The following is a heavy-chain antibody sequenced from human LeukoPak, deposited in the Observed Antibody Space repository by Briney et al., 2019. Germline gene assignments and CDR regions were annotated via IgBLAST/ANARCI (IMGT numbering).Heavy chain of an antibody. CDR3: AKLVDYCEGRTCFTTYYYTDI. D-gene: IGHD4-17*01. Sequence: GGSLRLSCEESGLTFSIYGMRWVRQAPGKGLERVTFIRDDGSSEHYADSVKGRFTVSRDHSKNKLYLQMNSLTLEDTAVYFCAKLVDYCEGRTCFTTYYYTDISGKGTTVTVSS. J-gene: IGHJ6*03. CDR1: GLTFSIYG. CDR2: IRDDGSSE. V-gene: IGHV3-30*02.